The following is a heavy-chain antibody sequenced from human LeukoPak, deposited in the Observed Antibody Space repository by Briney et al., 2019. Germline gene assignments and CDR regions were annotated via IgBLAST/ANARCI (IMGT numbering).Heavy chain of an antibody. CDR1: GGSSNSYY. CDR2: VYYSEST. Sequence: SETLSRNCTVSGGSSNSYYWNWIRPRPGQGLEGIGSVYYSESTNSNPPLKSRVTISVDTSKHQFSLKLASVTAADTAVYYCAREYGSGSYYNYFFYGFDGWGQATTVTDSS. D-gene: IGHD3-10*01. V-gene: IGHV4-59*01. J-gene: IGHJ6*02. CDR3: AREYGSGSYYNYFFYGFDG.